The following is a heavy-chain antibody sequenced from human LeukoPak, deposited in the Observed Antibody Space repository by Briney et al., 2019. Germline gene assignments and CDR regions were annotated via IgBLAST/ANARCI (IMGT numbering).Heavy chain of an antibody. CDR3: ARDSFVTMNGPFFDY. V-gene: IGHV4-59*01. J-gene: IGHJ4*02. D-gene: IGHD4/OR15-4a*01. CDR1: GGSISSYY. Sequence: SETLPLTCTVSGGSISSYYWSWIRQPPGKGLEWIGYIYYSGNTNYNPSLKSRVTISVDTSKLSLKLSSVTAADTAVYYCARDSFVTMNGPFFDYWGQGTLVTVSS. CDR2: IYYSGNT.